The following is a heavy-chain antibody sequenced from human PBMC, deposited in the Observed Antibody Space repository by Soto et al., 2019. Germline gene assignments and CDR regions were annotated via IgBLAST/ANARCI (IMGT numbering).Heavy chain of an antibody. Sequence: ASVKVSCKASGYTFTNYDISWVRQATGQGLEWMGWMNPGSGNTGYAHKFQGRVTMTRNLSISTASIELSRFGSDATAIYYCGRMASSGWLNWFDPWGQGTLVTVSS. D-gene: IGHD6-19*01. CDR1: GYTFTNYD. V-gene: IGHV1-8*01. CDR2: MNPGSGNT. CDR3: GRMASSGWLNWFDP. J-gene: IGHJ5*02.